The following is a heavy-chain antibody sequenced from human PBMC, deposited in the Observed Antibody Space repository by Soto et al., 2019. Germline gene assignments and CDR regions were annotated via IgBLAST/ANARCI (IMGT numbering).Heavy chain of an antibody. V-gene: IGHV3-48*03. D-gene: IGHD5-18*01. Sequence: GGSLRLSCAVSGFTFSDYEMNWVRQAPGKGLEWVSYIGRSGATIYYADSVKGRFTISRDNTKNTLYLQMNSLRAEDTAVYYCARDLRRVGYSYGPFDYWGQGTLVTVSS. CDR3: ARDLRRVGYSYGPFDY. J-gene: IGHJ4*02. CDR1: GFTFSDYE. CDR2: IGRSGATI.